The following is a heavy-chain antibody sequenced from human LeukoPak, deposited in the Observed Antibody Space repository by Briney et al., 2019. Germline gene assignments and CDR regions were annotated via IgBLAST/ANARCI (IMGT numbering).Heavy chain of an antibody. CDR2: ISSDGSST. CDR1: GFTFSSYW. V-gene: IGHV3-74*01. Sequence: GGSLRLSCAASGFTFSSYWMHWVRQAPGKGLVWVSRISSDGSSTRYADSVKGRFTVSRDNAKNTLSLQMNSLRAEDTAVYYCARDNNWNYPDYWGQGTLVTVAS. J-gene: IGHJ4*02. D-gene: IGHD1-7*01. CDR3: ARDNNWNYPDY.